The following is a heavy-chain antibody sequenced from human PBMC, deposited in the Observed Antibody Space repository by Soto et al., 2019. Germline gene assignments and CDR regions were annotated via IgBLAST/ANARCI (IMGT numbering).Heavy chain of an antibody. Sequence: QVQLQESGPGLVKPSQTLSLTCTVSGDSISSGGYYGSWIRQHPGKGLEWIGYIYYSGRTYYSPSLKSRVTISVDTSKNHFSLKMNSVTAADTAVYYCARVVDGSGSYYFQHWGQGTLVTVSS. CDR1: GDSISSGGYY. V-gene: IGHV4-31*03. D-gene: IGHD3-10*01. CDR3: ARVVDGSGSYYFQH. CDR2: IYYSGRT. J-gene: IGHJ1*01.